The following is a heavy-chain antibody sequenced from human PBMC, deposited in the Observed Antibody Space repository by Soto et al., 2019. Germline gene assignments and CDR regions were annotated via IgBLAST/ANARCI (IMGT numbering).Heavy chain of an antibody. V-gene: IGHV4-31*03. D-gene: IGHD5-12*01. CDR3: ARDHSGYDFNWFDP. Sequence: SETLSLTCTVSGGSISSGGYYWSWIRQHPGKGLEWIGYIYYSGSTYYNPSLKSRVTISVDTSKNQFSLKLSSVTAADTAVYYCARDHSGYDFNWFDPWGQGTRVTVSS. CDR2: IYYSGST. J-gene: IGHJ5*02. CDR1: GGSISSGGYY.